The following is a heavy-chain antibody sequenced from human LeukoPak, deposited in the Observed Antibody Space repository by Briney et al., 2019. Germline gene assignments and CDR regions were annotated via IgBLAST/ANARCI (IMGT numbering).Heavy chain of an antibody. CDR1: GGSVTTYY. D-gene: IGHD3-10*01. J-gene: IGHJ3*02. CDR3: ARVYGSRAFDI. Sequence: SETLSLTCTVSGGSVTTYYWSWIRQPAGRGLEWIGRIYTSGSTNYNPSLESRVTLSADTSKNQFSLKMSSVTAADTAVYYCARVYGSRAFDIWGQGTLVTVSS. CDR2: IYTSGST. V-gene: IGHV4-4*07.